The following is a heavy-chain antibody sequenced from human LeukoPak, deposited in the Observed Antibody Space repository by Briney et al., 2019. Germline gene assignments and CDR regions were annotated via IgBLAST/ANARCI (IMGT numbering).Heavy chain of an antibody. D-gene: IGHD5-24*01. CDR2: IGGST. CDR1: GYTFSNYY. V-gene: IGHV1-46*01. CDR3: ARVRDGYNDAYDI. Sequence: ASVKVSCKASGYTFSNYYIHWVRQAPAQGLEWMGIIGGSTNYAQKFQGRVTMTRDTSTSTVYMELSSLRSEDTAVYYCARVRDGYNDAYDIWGQGTMVTVHS. J-gene: IGHJ3*02.